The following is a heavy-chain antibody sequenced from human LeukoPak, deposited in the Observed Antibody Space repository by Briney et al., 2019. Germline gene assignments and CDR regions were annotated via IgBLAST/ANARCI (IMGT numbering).Heavy chain of an antibody. CDR1: GGSFSGYY. V-gene: IGHV4-34*01. CDR2: INYSGST. J-gene: IGHJ5*02. D-gene: IGHD1-26*01. CDR3: ARRPSGSYKWNWFDP. Sequence: PSETLSLTCAVYGGSFSGYYWSWIRQPPGKGLEWIGEINYSGSTNYNPSLKSRVTISVDTSKNQFSLKLSSVTAADTAVYYCARRPSGSYKWNWFDPWGQGTLVTVSS.